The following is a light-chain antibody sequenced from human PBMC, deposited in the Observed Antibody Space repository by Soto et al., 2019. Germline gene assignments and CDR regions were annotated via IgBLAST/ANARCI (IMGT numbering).Light chain of an antibody. CDR2: DAS. CDR1: QTISSNY. CDR3: QQYGSSPLT. V-gene: IGKV3-20*01. Sequence: EILLTQSPGTLSLSPGERATLSCRATQTISSNYLAWYQQKPGQAPRLLIYDASTRATVIPARFTGSGSGTDFTLTISRLEPEDFAVYYCQQYGSSPLTFGQGTKVDIK. J-gene: IGKJ1*01.